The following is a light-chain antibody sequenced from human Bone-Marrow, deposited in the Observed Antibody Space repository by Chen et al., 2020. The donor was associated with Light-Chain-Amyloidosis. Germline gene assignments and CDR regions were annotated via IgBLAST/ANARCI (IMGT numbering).Light chain of an antibody. V-gene: IGKV1-5*01. CDR1: QSISSW. Sequence: DIQMTQSPSTLSASVGDRVTITCRASQSISSWLAWYQQKPGKATKLLIYDASSLESGVPSRFSVSGSGTEFTLTISSLQPDDFATYYCQQYNSYSRTFGQGTKVEIK. J-gene: IGKJ1*01. CDR3: QQYNSYSRT. CDR2: DAS.